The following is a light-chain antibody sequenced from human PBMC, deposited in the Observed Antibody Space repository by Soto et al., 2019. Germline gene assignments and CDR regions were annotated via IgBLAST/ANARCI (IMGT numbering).Light chain of an antibody. V-gene: IGKV3-11*01. CDR3: QQRSSWPRT. Sequence: EIVLTQSPATLSLSPGERATLSCSASQSVSSYLAWYQQKPGQTPRLLIYDASNRATGIPARFSGSGSGTDFTLTISSLEPEDFAVYYCQQRSSWPRTFGQGTKLEIK. CDR2: DAS. CDR1: QSVSSY. J-gene: IGKJ2*01.